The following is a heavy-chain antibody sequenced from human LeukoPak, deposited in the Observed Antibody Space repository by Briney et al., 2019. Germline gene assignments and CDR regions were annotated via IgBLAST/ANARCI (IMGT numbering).Heavy chain of an antibody. J-gene: IGHJ3*02. CDR2: ISNSDSTI. D-gene: IGHD5-18*01. V-gene: IGHV3-11*04. CDR1: GFTFSDYY. Sequence: GGSLRLSCAASGFTFSDYYMSWIRQAPGKGLEWVSYISNSDSTIYYADSVKGRFTLSRDNAKDSLYLQMNSLRAEDTAVYYCARVDRYRYGPWAFDIWGQGTMVTVSS. CDR3: ARVDRYRYGPWAFDI.